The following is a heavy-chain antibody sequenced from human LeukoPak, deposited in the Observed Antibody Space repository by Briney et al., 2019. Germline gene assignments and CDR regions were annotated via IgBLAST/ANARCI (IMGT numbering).Heavy chain of an antibody. CDR2: IYYSGST. D-gene: IGHD6-13*01. CDR3: ARLRSSSWYVGADYYYYYMDV. V-gene: IGHV4-59*08. CDR1: GGSISSYY. Sequence: SETLSLTCTVSGGSISSYYWSWIRQPPGKGLEWIGYIYYSGSTNYNPSLKSRVTISVDTSKNQFSLKLSSVTAADTAVYYCARLRSSSWYVGADYYYYYMDVWGKGTTVTISS. J-gene: IGHJ6*03.